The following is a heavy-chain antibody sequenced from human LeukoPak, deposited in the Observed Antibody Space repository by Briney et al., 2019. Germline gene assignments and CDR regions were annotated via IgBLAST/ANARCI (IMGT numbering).Heavy chain of an antibody. CDR1: GFTFSSYG. V-gene: IGHV3-33*01. CDR3: ARGLRYGTVPYFDY. Sequence: GRSLRLSCAASGFTFSSYGMHWVRQAPGKGLEWVAVIWYDGSNKYYADSVKGRSTISRDNSKNTLYLQMNSLRAEDTAVYYYARGLRYGTVPYFDYWGQGTLVTVSS. J-gene: IGHJ4*02. CDR2: IWYDGSNK. D-gene: IGHD6-13*01.